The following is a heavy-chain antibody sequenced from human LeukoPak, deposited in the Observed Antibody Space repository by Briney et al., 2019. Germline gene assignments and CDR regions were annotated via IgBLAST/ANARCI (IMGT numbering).Heavy chain of an antibody. J-gene: IGHJ5*02. CDR1: GGSISSSSYY. D-gene: IGHD6-19*01. CDR2: INYSGST. V-gene: IGHV4-39*07. Sequence: PSETLSLTCTVSGGSISSSSYYWGWIRQPPGKGLEWIGSINYSGSTYYNPSLRSRVTISVDRSKNQFSLKLSSVTAADTAVYYCARGCYSSGWYPPGSWFDPWGQGTLVTVSS. CDR3: ARGCYSSGWYPPGSWFDP.